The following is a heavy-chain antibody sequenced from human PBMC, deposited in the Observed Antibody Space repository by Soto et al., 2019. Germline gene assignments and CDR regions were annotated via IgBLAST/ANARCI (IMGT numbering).Heavy chain of an antibody. CDR1: GFTFSSYA. D-gene: IGHD6-19*01. V-gene: IGHV3-23*01. CDR2: ISGSGGST. CDR3: ARRSSGWYFNY. J-gene: IGHJ4*02. Sequence: EVQLLESGGGLVQPGGSLRLSCAASGFTFSSYAMSWVRQAPGKGLEWVSVISGSGGSTYYADSVKGRFTISRDNSKNTLYLQMNSLRAEDTAVYYCARRSSGWYFNYWGQGTLVTVSS.